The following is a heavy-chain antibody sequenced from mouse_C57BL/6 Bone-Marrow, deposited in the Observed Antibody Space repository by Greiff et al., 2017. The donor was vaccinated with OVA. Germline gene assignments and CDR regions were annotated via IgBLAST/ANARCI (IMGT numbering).Heavy chain of an antibody. J-gene: IGHJ3*01. CDR1: GYTFTSYG. V-gene: IGHV1-81*01. Sequence: VKLQQSGAELARPGASVKLSCKASGYTFTSYGISWVKQRPGQGLEWIGEIYPRSGNTYYNEKFKGKATLTADKSSSPAYMERRSLTSEDAAVYFCARGGQLRLPDWGQGTLVTVSA. CDR3: ARGGQLRLPD. CDR2: IYPRSGNT. D-gene: IGHD3-2*02.